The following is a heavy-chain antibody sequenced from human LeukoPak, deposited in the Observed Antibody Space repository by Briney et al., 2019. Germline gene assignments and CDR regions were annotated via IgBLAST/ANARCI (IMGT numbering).Heavy chain of an antibody. CDR2: IYSGGTT. CDR3: AKDGSRIWTLEH. D-gene: IGHD2-2*01. CDR1: GFIVSRNY. J-gene: IGHJ4*02. Sequence: GGSLRLSCAASGFIVSRNYMSWVRQAPGKGLEWVSVIYSGGTTYYADSVKGRFTISRDNSKNTLYLQMNSLRAEDTAVYYCAKDGSRIWTLEHWGQGTLVTVSS. V-gene: IGHV3-53*05.